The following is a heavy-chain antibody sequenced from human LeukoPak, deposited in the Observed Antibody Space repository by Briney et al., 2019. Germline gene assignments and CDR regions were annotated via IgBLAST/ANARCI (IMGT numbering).Heavy chain of an antibody. J-gene: IGHJ3*02. CDR2: IIPIFGTA. V-gene: IGHV1-69*05. D-gene: IGHD2-21*02. CDR1: GGTFISYA. Sequence: GSSVKVSCKASGGTFISYAISWVRQAPGQGLEWMGRIIPIFGTANYAQKFQGRVTITTDESTSTAYMELSSLRSEDTAVYYCARDVVTVSSDAFDIWGQGTMVTVSS. CDR3: ARDVVTVSSDAFDI.